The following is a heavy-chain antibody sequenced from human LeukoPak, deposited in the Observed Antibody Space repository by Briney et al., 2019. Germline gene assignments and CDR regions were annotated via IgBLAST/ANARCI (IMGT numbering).Heavy chain of an antibody. CDR1: GYTFTSYG. CDR2: ISAYNGNT. D-gene: IGHD6-13*01. CDR3: ARVRLDTAAAGTDFDY. Sequence: ASVKVSCKASGYTFTSYGISWVRQAPGQGLEWMGWISAYNGNTNYAQKLQGRVTMTTDTSTSTAYMELRSLRSDDTAVYYCARVRLDTAAAGTDFDYWGQGTLVTVSS. J-gene: IGHJ4*02. V-gene: IGHV1-18*01.